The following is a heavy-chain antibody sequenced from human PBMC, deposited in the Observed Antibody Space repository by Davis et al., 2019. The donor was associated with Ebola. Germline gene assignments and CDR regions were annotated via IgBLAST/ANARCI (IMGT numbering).Heavy chain of an antibody. CDR1: GYSFTSYW. V-gene: IGHV5-51*01. Sequence: GESLKISCKGSGYSFTSYWIGWVRQMPGKGLEWMGIIYPGDPETRYSPSFQGQVTISVDKSINTAYLQWSSLKASDTAMYYCARGPRSYFRAGGDDYWGQGTLVTVSS. CDR3: ARGPRSYFRAGGDDY. J-gene: IGHJ4*02. D-gene: IGHD3-10*01. CDR2: IYPGDPET.